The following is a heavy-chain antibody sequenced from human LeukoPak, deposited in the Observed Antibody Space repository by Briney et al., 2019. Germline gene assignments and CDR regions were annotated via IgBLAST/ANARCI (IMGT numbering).Heavy chain of an antibody. CDR3: ARRQWLVRTFDY. CDR1: GGSFSGYY. D-gene: IGHD6-19*01. J-gene: IGHJ4*02. V-gene: IGHV4-34*01. CDR2: INHSGST. Sequence: SETLSLTCAVYGGSFSGYYWSWIRQPPGKGLEWIGEINHSGSTNYNPSLKSRVTISVDTPKNQFSLKLSSVTAADTAVYYCARRQWLVRTFDYWGQGTLVTVSS.